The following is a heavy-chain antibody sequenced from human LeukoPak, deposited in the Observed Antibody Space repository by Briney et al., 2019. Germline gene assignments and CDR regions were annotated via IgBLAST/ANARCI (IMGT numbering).Heavy chain of an antibody. V-gene: IGHV3-21*01. CDR3: AKDLSGWADY. D-gene: IGHD6-19*01. CDR1: GFTFSSYS. J-gene: IGHJ4*02. Sequence: GGSLRLSCAASGFTFSSYSMNWVRQAPGKGLEWVSSISSSSSYIYYADSVKGRFTISRDNSKNTLYLQMNSLRAEDTAVYYCAKDLSGWADYWGQGTLVTVSS. CDR2: ISSSSSYI.